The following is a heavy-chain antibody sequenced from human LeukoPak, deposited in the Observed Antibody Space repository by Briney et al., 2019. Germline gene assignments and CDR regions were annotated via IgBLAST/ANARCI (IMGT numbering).Heavy chain of an antibody. CDR2: INPKSGGT. CDR1: GYSLTGHY. D-gene: IGHD3-16*01. V-gene: IGHV1-2*02. J-gene: IGHJ4*02. Sequence: ASVTVSCKASGYSLTGHYMHWVRQAPGQGLEWMGWINPKSGGTNYAQKFQGRVTMTRDTSISTAYMELSRLRSDDTAVYYCARDLADYWGQGTLVTVSS. CDR3: ARDLADY.